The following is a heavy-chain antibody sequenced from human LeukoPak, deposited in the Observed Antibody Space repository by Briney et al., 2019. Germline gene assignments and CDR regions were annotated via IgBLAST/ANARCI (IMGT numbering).Heavy chain of an antibody. J-gene: IGHJ4*02. D-gene: IGHD6-13*01. Sequence: PSQTLSLTCTVSGGSISSGSYYWSWIRQPAGKGLEWIGRIYTSGSTNYNPSLKSRVTISVDRSKNQFSLKLSSVTAADTAVYFCARVAAAGNYYFDYWGQGTLVTVSS. V-gene: IGHV4-61*02. CDR1: GGSISSGSYY. CDR3: ARVAAAGNYYFDY. CDR2: IYTSGST.